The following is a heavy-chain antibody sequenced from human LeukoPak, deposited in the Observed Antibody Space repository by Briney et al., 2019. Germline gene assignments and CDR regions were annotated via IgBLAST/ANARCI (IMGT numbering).Heavy chain of an antibody. CDR3: ARDPTWGSGYPMDY. J-gene: IGHJ4*02. Sequence: PSETLSLTCAVYGGSFSGYYWSWIRQPPGKRLEWIGEINHSGSTNYNPSLKSRVTISVDTSKNQFSLKLSSVTAADTAVYYCARDPTWGSGYPMDYWGQGTLVTVSS. V-gene: IGHV4-34*01. CDR1: GGSFSGYY. D-gene: IGHD5-12*01. CDR2: INHSGST.